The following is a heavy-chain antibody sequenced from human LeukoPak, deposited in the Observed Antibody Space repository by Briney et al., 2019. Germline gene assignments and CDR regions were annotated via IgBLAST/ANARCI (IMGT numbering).Heavy chain of an antibody. CDR3: ARVHYSGSGSYLDY. V-gene: IGHV4-59*01. D-gene: IGHD3-10*01. Sequence: PSETLSLTCTASGGSISSYYWSWIRQPPGKGLEWIGYIYYSGSTNYNPSLKSRVTISVDTSKNQFSLKLSSVTAADTAVYYCARVHYSGSGSYLDYWGQGTLVTVSS. J-gene: IGHJ4*02. CDR2: IYYSGST. CDR1: GGSISSYY.